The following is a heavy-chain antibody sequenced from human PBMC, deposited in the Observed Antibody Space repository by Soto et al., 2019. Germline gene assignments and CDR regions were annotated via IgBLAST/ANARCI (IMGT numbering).Heavy chain of an antibody. V-gene: IGHV4-39*02. CDR3: VRDSTYHDMLSGYRSIVWYFDL. CDR1: GGSISSNNYY. Sequence: QLQLQESGPGLVKPSETLSLTCNVSGGSISSNNYYWGWIRQPPGKGLEWIASIYYSGRTYYNPSLQSRVTISVDTSKNQFSLKMTSVLAADTAVYYCVRDSTYHDMLSGYRSIVWYFDLWGRGTLVTVSS. J-gene: IGHJ2*01. D-gene: IGHD3-9*01. CDR2: IYYSGRT.